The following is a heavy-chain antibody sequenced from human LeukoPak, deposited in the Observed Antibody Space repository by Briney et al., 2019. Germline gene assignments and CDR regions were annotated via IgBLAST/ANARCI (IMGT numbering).Heavy chain of an antibody. V-gene: IGHV3-53*01. Sequence: GGSLRSCCAASGFTARSNSLSWVRQAPGKGLEWVSVIYGGGSTYYTDSVKGRFTISRDNSKNTLYLQMNSLRVEDTAVYYCARGPSQLIVPIYWGQRPLVTVSS. CDR3: ARGPSQLIVPIY. J-gene: IGHJ4*02. CDR1: GFTARSNS. D-gene: IGHD2-2*01. CDR2: IYGGGST.